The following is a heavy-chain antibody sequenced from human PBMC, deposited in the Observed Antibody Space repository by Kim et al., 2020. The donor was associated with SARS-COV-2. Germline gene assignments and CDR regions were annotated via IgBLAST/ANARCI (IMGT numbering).Heavy chain of an antibody. D-gene: IGHD1-26*01. CDR2: INAGNGNT. J-gene: IGHJ3*02. Sequence: ASVKVSCKASGYTFTSYSMHWVRQAPGQRLEWMGWINAGNGNTKYSQKFQGRVTITRDTSASTAYMELSSLRSEDTAVYYCAVGSGSYLGDAFDIWGQGTMVTVSS. V-gene: IGHV1-3*01. CDR3: AVGSGSYLGDAFDI. CDR1: GYTFTSYS.